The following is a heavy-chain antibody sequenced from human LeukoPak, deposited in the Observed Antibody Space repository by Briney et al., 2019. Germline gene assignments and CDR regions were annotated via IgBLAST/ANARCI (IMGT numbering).Heavy chain of an antibody. D-gene: IGHD3-10*01. CDR2: ISYDGSNK. CDR3: ASLRSGSGTFYNDY. CDR1: GFTFSSYG. V-gene: IGHV3-30*03. J-gene: IGHJ4*02. Sequence: GGSLRLSCAASGFTFSSYGIHWVRQAPGKGLEWVAVISYDGSNKYYADSVKGRFTISRDNPKNTLYLQMNSLRAEDTAVYYCASLRSGSGTFYNDYWGQGTLVTVSS.